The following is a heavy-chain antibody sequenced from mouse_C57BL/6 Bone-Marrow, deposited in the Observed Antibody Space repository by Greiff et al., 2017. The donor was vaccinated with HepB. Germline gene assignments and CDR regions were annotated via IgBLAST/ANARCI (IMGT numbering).Heavy chain of an antibody. V-gene: IGHV1-7*01. CDR1: GYTFTSYW. J-gene: IGHJ2*01. CDR3: APYYYGSSLFDY. D-gene: IGHD1-1*01. CDR2: INPSSGYT. Sequence: VQLQQSGAELAQPGASVKLSCKASGYTFTSYWMHWVKQRPGQGLEWIGYINPSSGYTKYNQKFKDKATLTADKSSSTAYMQLSSLTYEDSAVYYCAPYYYGSSLFDYWGQGTTLTVSS.